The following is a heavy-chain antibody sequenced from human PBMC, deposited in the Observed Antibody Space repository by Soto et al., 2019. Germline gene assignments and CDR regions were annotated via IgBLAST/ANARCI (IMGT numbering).Heavy chain of an antibody. CDR1: GGSISSYY. CDR2: IYYSGST. J-gene: IGHJ4*02. CDR3: AKGIAAAGLAAFDY. V-gene: IGHV4-59*01. D-gene: IGHD6-13*01. Sequence: QVQLQESGPGLVKPSETLSLTCTVSGGSISSYYWSWIRQPPGKGLEGTGYIYYSGSTNYNPSLMSRVTITEHTSKIHFSLKLSTVTTADTAVYYGAKGIAAAGLAAFDYWGQGTLVTVSS.